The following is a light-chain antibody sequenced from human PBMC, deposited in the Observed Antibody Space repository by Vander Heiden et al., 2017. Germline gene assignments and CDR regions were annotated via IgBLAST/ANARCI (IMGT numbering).Light chain of an antibody. CDR1: KLGDKY. CDR3: QAWDSSTWV. CDR2: QDS. V-gene: IGLV3-1*01. Sequence: SYELTQPPPVSVSQGQTASITCSGDKLGDKYACWYQQKPGQSPVLVIYQDSKRPSGIPERFSGSNSGNTATLTISGTQAMDEADYYCQAWDSSTWVFGGGTKLTVL. J-gene: IGLJ3*02.